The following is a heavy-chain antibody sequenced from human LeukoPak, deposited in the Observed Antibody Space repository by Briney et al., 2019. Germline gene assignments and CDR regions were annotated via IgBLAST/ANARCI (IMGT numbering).Heavy chain of an antibody. D-gene: IGHD4-17*01. CDR2: ISGSGGTT. CDR1: GVTFSSYA. V-gene: IGHV3-23*01. CDR3: AKNYGDSYFDY. Sequence: GGSLRLSCAASGVTFSSYAMTWVRQAPGKGLEWVSGISGSGGTTYYADSVKGRFTISRDNSKNTLYLQMNSLRAEDTAVYYCAKNYGDSYFDYWGQGTLVSVSS. J-gene: IGHJ4*02.